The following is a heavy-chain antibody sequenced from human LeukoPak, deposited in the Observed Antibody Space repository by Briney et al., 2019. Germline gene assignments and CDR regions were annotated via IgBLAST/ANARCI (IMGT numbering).Heavy chain of an antibody. CDR1: GFTFSSYS. D-gene: IGHD5-12*01. Sequence: GGSLRLSCAASGFTFSSYSMNWVRQAPGKGLEWVSSISSSSSYIYYADSVKGRFTISGDNAKNSLYLQMNSLRAEDTAVYYCARDHIRYGGYPRDPSFDYWGQGTLVTVSS. CDR3: ARDHIRYGGYPRDPSFDY. CDR2: ISSSSSYI. V-gene: IGHV3-21*01. J-gene: IGHJ4*02.